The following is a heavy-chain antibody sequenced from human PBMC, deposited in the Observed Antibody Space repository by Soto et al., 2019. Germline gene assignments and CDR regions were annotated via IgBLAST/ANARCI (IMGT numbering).Heavy chain of an antibody. CDR2: VNGNGGST. Sequence: GGSLRLSCVASGFTFSAYDMNWVRQAPGKGLEWVSVVNGNGGSTYYADSVKGRFTISRDDSKNTVYLQMNSLRAEDTAVYYCRAYTYGQGVDYWGQGTLVTISS. V-gene: IGHV3-23*01. J-gene: IGHJ4*02. D-gene: IGHD5-18*01. CDR3: RAYTYGQGVDY. CDR1: GFTFSAYD.